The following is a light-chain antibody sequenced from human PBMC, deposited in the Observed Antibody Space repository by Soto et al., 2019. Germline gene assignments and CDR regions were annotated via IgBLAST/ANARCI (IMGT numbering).Light chain of an antibody. Sequence: EIVITQSPATLSVSAGERATLSCGASQSVSSNLAVYQQKPGQAPRLLIYGASTRATGIPARFSGSGSGTDFTLTISSLQSEDVAVYYCQQYYTTPLTFGGGTKVDIK. CDR1: QSVSSN. CDR2: GAS. J-gene: IGKJ4*01. V-gene: IGKV3-15*01. CDR3: QQYYTTPLT.